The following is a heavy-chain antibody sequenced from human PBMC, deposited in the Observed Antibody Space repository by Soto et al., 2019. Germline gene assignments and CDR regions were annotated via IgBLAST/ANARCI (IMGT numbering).Heavy chain of an antibody. J-gene: IGHJ4*02. D-gene: IGHD2-2*01. CDR3: ARELDVVPADLLTFDH. CDR2: IYTSGST. V-gene: IGHV4-4*07. Sequence: PSETLSLTCTVSGGSISSYYLSWIRQPAGKGLEWIGRIYTSGSTNYNPSLKSRVTMSVDTSKNQFSLKLSPVTAADTAVYYCARELDVVPADLLTFDHWGPGTLVTVSS. CDR1: GGSISSYY.